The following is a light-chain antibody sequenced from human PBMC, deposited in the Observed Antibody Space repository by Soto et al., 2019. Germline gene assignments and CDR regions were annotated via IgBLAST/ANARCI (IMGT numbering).Light chain of an antibody. CDR2: GAS. Sequence: EIVLTQSPGTLSLSPGERATLSCRASQSVSSSDLAWYQQKPGQAPRLLIYGASSRATGIPDRFSGSGSGTDFTLTISRLEPEDFAVYYCQQYGSSPYSFGRVTKLEIK. CDR1: QSVSSSD. CDR3: QQYGSSPYS. J-gene: IGKJ2*01. V-gene: IGKV3-20*01.